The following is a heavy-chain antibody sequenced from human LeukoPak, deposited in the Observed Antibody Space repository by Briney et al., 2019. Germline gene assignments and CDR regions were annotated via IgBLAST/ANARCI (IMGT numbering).Heavy chain of an antibody. V-gene: IGHV3-9*01. CDR2: ISWNSGSI. J-gene: IGHJ4*02. D-gene: IGHD5-24*01. Sequence: GGSLRLSCAASGFTFDDYAMHWVRQAPGKGLEWVSGISWNSGSIGYADSAKGRFTISRDNAKNSLYLQMNSLRAEDTALYYCAKDVDSRYYFDYWGQGTLVTVSS. CDR3: AKDVDSRYYFDY. CDR1: GFTFDDYA.